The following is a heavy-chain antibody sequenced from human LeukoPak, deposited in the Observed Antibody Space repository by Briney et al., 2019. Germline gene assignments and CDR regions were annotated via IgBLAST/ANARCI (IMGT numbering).Heavy chain of an antibody. CDR3: ARGARGDDAFDI. J-gene: IGHJ3*02. Sequence: PSETLPLTCAVAGGSIRSRGYTWSRIRQPQRKGLEWLGYIYHSGSTYYNPYLKSRVTIPVDRYKKQFSLKLSSVTAADTAVYYCARGARGDDAFDIWGQGTMVTVSS. CDR1: GGSIRSRGYT. CDR2: IYHSGST. V-gene: IGHV4-30-2*01.